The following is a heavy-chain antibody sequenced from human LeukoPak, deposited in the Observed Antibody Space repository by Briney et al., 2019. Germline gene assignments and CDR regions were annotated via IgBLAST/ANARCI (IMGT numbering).Heavy chain of an antibody. V-gene: IGHV1-18*01. D-gene: IGHD3-16*02. CDR1: GYTFTSYG. CDR2: ISAYNGNT. J-gene: IGHJ4*02. Sequence: GASVKVSFKASGYTFTSYGISWVRQAPGQGLEWMGWISAYNGNTNYAQKLQGRVTMTTDTSTSTAYMELRSLRSDDTAVYYCARVERLRLGELSPDTFDYWGQGTLVTVSS. CDR3: ARVERLRLGELSPDTFDY.